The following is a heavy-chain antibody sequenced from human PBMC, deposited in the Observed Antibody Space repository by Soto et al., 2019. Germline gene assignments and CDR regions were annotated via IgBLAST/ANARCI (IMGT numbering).Heavy chain of an antibody. CDR1: GFTFSSYG. V-gene: IGHV3-33*01. D-gene: IGHD6-6*01. CDR3: ARDSRQPVSLGGYYYYAMDV. CDR2: IWYDGSNK. Sequence: LRLSCAASGFTFSSYGMHWLRQAPGKGLEWVAVIWYDGSNKYYADSVKGRFTISRDNSKNTLYLQMNSLRAADTAVYHCARDSRQPVSLGGYYYYAMDVWGQGTTVTVSS. J-gene: IGHJ6*02.